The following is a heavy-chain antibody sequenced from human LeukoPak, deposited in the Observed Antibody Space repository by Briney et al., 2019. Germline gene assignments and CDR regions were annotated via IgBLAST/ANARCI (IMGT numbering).Heavy chain of an antibody. V-gene: IGHV3-23*01. CDR3: AKEGGSIHYYYMDV. Sequence: PGGSLRLSCAASGFTISTNYISWLRQAPGKGLEWVSAISGSGGSTYYADSVKGRFTISRDNSKNTLYLQMNSLRAEDTAVYYCAKEGGSIHYYYMDVWGKGTTVTVSS. CDR2: ISGSGGST. D-gene: IGHD2/OR15-2a*01. J-gene: IGHJ6*03. CDR1: GFTISTNY.